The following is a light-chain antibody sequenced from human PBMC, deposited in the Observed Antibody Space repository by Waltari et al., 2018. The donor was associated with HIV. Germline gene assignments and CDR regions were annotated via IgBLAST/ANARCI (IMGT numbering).Light chain of an antibody. CDR2: GYN. V-gene: IGLV1-40*01. J-gene: IGLJ3*02. CDR3: QSYDTSLSGSV. CDR1: SSNIGTGYD. Sequence: QSVLTQPPSVSGAPGQRVTISCTGTSSNIGTGYDVHWYQQLPGTAPRLLIYGYNNRPSGVPDRFAGSKSGTSACLAITGLQAEDEAEYYCQSYDTSLSGSVFGGGTKLTVL.